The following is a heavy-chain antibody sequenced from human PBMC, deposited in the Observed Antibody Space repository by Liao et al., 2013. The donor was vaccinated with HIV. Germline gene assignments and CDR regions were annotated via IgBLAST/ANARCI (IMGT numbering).Heavy chain of an antibody. Sequence: QVPLKQWGAGPLQPSETLSLTCAVYGGSFTEYYWTWIRQPPGKGLEWIGEINDRGKTNHNVSLKSRLTLSVDTSKNQFSLKLSSVTAADTAVYYCARGSPLYYYDSSGYPYYFDYWGQGTLVTVSS. J-gene: IGHJ4*02. V-gene: IGHV4-34*02. CDR2: INDRGKT. CDR1: GGSFTEYY. D-gene: IGHD3-22*01. CDR3: ARGSPLYYYDSSGYPYYFDY.